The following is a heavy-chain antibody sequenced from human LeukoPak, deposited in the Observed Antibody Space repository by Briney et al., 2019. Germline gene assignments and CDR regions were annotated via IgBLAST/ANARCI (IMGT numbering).Heavy chain of an antibody. Sequence: SVKVSCKASGGTFSSYAISWVRQAPGRGLEWMGGIIPIFGTANYAQKFQGRVTITADESTSTAYMELSSLRSEDTAVYYCATEDRIAAAVLFDYWGQGTLVTVSS. V-gene: IGHV1-69*01. CDR2: IIPIFGTA. CDR1: GGTFSSYA. D-gene: IGHD6-13*01. J-gene: IGHJ4*02. CDR3: ATEDRIAAAVLFDY.